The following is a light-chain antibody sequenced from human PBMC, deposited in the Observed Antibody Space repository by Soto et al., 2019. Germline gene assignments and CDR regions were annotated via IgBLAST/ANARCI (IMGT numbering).Light chain of an antibody. Sequence: DLPRTQSPFTPSASVGDTVPVTFRASESIDNWLAWYQQKPGKAPKLLIFAASTLVRGVPSRFSGRGSGTEFTLTISSLQADDYATFYCQQYHTDWTFGQGTRLEIK. CDR1: ESIDNW. V-gene: IGKV1-5*01. CDR3: QQYHTDWT. CDR2: AAS. J-gene: IGKJ5*01.